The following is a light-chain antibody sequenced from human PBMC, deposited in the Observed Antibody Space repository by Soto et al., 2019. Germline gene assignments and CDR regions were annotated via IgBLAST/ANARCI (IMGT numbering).Light chain of an antibody. CDR3: QVWDISSGQVV. J-gene: IGLJ3*02. Sequence: SYELTQPPSVSVAPGKTASVACGGSNIGSKSVHWYQKKPGQAPVLVMYYDSDRPSGIPERFSGSNSGNTATLAISRVEAGDEADDYCQVWDISSGQVVFGGGTKLTVL. V-gene: IGLV3-21*01. CDR2: YDS. CDR1: NIGSKS.